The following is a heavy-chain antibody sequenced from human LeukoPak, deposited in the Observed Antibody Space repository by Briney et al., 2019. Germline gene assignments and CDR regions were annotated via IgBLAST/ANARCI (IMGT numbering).Heavy chain of an antibody. D-gene: IGHD6-13*01. CDR1: GGSISSGGYS. V-gene: IGHV4-30-2*01. Sequence: PSETLSLTCAVSGGSISSGGYSWSWIRQPPGKGLEWIGYIYHSGSTYYNPSLKSRVTISVDRSKNQFSLKLSSVTAADTAVYYCARHGEYSSSWYLGYFDYWGQGTLVTVSS. CDR3: ARHGEYSSSWYLGYFDY. CDR2: IYHSGST. J-gene: IGHJ4*02.